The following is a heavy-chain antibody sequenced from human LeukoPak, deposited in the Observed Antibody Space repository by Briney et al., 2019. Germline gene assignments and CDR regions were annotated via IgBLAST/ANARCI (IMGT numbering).Heavy chain of an antibody. CDR2: IYYSGST. CDR3: ARHSAYYDFWSGYSTFDY. V-gene: IGHV4-59*01. Sequence: PPETLSLTCTVSGGSISSYYWSWIRQPPGKGLEWIGYIYYSGSTNYNPSLKSRVTISVDTSKNQFSLKLSSVTAADTAVYYCARHSAYYDFWSGYSTFDYWGQGTLVTVSS. J-gene: IGHJ4*02. D-gene: IGHD3-3*01. CDR1: GGSISSYY.